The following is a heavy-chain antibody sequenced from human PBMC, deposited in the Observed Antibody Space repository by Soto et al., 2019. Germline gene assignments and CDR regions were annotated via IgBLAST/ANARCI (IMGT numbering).Heavy chain of an antibody. V-gene: IGHV4-59*01. CDR3: ARDGYYYGSGSRYRYGMDV. J-gene: IGHJ6*02. CDR1: GGSISSYY. CDR2: IYYSGST. Sequence: QVQLQESGPGLVKPSETLSLTCTVSGGSISSYYWSWIRQPPGKGLEWIGYIYYSGSTNYNPSLKSRVTTSVDTSKNQFSLKRSSVTAADTAVYYCARDGYYYGSGSRYRYGMDVWGQGTTVTVSS. D-gene: IGHD3-10*01.